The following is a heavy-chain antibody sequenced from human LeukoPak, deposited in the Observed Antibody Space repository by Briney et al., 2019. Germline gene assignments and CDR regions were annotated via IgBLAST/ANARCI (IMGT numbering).Heavy chain of an antibody. CDR3: AREGHSSSWYDLDYYYYYMDV. V-gene: IGHV1-18*04. CDR2: ISAYNGNT. J-gene: IGHJ6*03. CDR1: GYSFTGNY. Sequence: ASVKVSCKASGYSFTGNYMYWVRQAPGQGLEWMGWISAYNGNTNYAQKLQGRVTMTTDTSTSTAYMELRSLRSDDTAVYYCAREGHSSSWYDLDYYYYYMDVWGKGTTVTVSS. D-gene: IGHD6-13*01.